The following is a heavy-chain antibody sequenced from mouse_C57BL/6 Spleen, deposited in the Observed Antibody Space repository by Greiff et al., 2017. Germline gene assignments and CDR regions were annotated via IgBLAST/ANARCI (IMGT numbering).Heavy chain of an antibody. CDR3: ARYGRYFDV. Sequence: VMLVESGAELARPGASVKMSCKASGYTFTSYTMHWVKQRPGQGLEWIGYINPSSGYTKYNQKFKDKATLTADKSSSTAYMQLSSLTSEDSAVYYCARYGRYFDVWGTGTTVTVSS. CDR2: INPSSGYT. D-gene: IGHD1-1*02. CDR1: GYTFTSYT. V-gene: IGHV1-4*01. J-gene: IGHJ1*03.